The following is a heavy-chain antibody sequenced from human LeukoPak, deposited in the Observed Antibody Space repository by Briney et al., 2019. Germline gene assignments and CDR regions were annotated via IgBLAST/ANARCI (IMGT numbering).Heavy chain of an antibody. CDR2: IKQDGSEK. Sequence: GGSLRLSCAASGFTFSSYWMSWVRQAPGKGLEWVANIKQDGSEKYYVDSVKGRFTISRDNAKNSLYLQMNSLRAEDTAVYYCARADSSGWMGYYYYGMDVWGQGTTVTVSS. D-gene: IGHD6-19*01. CDR3: ARADSSGWMGYYYYGMDV. CDR1: GFTFSSYW. V-gene: IGHV3-7*01. J-gene: IGHJ6*02.